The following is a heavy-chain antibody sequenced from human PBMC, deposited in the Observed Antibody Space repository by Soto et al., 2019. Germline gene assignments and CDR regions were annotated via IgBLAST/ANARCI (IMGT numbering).Heavy chain of an antibody. CDR1: GFTFSSYG. V-gene: IGHV3-30*18. J-gene: IGHJ3*02. CDR2: ISYDGSNK. Sequence: GGSLRLSCAASGFTFSSYGMHWVRQAPGKGLEWVAVISYDGSNKYYADSVKGRFTISRDNSKNTLYLQMNSLRAEDTAVYYCAYERKDDYGEYRDAFDIWGQGTMVTVSS. D-gene: IGHD4-17*01. CDR3: AYERKDDYGEYRDAFDI.